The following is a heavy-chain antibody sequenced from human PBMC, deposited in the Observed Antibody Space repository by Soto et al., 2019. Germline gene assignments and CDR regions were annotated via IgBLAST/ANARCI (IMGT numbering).Heavy chain of an antibody. CDR2: TYYNSKWNN. CDR1: GDSVSSNSGA. J-gene: IGHJ5*02. V-gene: IGHV6-1*01. Sequence: QVQLQQSGPGLVKPSQTLSLTCAISGDSVSSNSGAWNWIRQSPSRGLEWLGRTYYNSKWNNDYAGSVRXRXTXDXXTSKNQLSLQLNSVTPEDTAVYYCARGRLQGRFDPWGQGTLVTVSS. D-gene: IGHD2-15*01. CDR3: ARGRLQGRFDP.